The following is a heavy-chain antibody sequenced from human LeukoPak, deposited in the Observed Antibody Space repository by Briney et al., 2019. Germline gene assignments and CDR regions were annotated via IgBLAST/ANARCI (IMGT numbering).Heavy chain of an antibody. D-gene: IGHD3-10*01. Sequence: ASVKVSCKASGYTFTSYDINWVRQATGQGLEWMGWMNPNSGNTGYAQKFQGRVTMTRNTSISTAYMELSSLRSEDTAVYYCARRRRNTMARGVIILDYWGQGTLVTVSS. CDR3: ARRRRNTMARGVIILDY. V-gene: IGHV1-8*01. CDR1: GYTFTSYD. J-gene: IGHJ4*02. CDR2: MNPNSGNT.